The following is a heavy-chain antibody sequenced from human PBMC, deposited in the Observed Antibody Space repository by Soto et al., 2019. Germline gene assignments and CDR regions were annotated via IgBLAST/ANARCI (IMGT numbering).Heavy chain of an antibody. Sequence: PPETLSLTCTVSGGSISSYYWSWIRQPPGKGLEWIGYIYYSGSTNYNPSLKSRVTISVDTSKNQFSLKLSSVTAADTAVYYCAREGNVDTAMVGFDYWGQGTLVTVS. CDR3: AREGNVDTAMVGFDY. CDR2: IYYSGST. V-gene: IGHV4-59*01. J-gene: IGHJ4*02. D-gene: IGHD5-18*01. CDR1: GGSISSYY.